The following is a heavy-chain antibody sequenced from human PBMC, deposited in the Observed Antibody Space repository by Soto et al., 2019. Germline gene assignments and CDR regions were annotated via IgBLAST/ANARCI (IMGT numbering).Heavy chain of an antibody. CDR2: IYYGGST. CDR3: SKTDYYHYGMDV. J-gene: IGHJ6*02. CDR1: GGSISSSSYY. Sequence: SETLSLTCSVSGGSISSSSYYWGWIRQPPGKGLEWIGSIYYGGSTYYNPSLKSRVTMSVDTSRNQFSLRLISVTAADTAVYYCSKTDYYHYGMDVWGQGTTVTVSS. V-gene: IGHV4-39*01.